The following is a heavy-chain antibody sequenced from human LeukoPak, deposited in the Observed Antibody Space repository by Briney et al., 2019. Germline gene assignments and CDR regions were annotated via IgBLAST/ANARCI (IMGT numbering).Heavy chain of an antibody. CDR1: GFTFSSYW. V-gene: IGHV3-7*01. D-gene: IGHD6-13*01. Sequence: GGSLRLSCAASGFTFSSYWMSWVRQAPGEGLEWVANIKQDGSEKYYVDSVKGRFTISRDNAKNSLYLQMNSLRAEDTAVYYCARDPQDSSSWYFDYWGQGTLVTVSS. J-gene: IGHJ4*02. CDR2: IKQDGSEK. CDR3: ARDPQDSSSWYFDY.